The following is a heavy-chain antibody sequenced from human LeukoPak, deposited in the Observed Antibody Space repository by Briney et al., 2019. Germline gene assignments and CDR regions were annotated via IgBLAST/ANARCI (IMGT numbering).Heavy chain of an antibody. J-gene: IGHJ3*02. CDR3: AKHIVVVTAIPDAFDI. CDR2: ISSRSSNK. D-gene: IGHD2-21*02. Sequence: GGSLRLSCAASGFTFSNHYMSWIRQAPGKGLVWVSYISSRSSNKYYADSVKGRFTISRDNSKNTLYLQMNSLRAEDTAVYYCAKHIVVVTAIPDAFDIWGQGTMVTVSS. CDR1: GFTFSNHY. V-gene: IGHV3-11*01.